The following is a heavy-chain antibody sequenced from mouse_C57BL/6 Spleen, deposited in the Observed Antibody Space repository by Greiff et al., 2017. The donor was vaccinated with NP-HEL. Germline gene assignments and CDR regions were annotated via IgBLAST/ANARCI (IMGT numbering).Heavy chain of an antibody. CDR2: IHPKSGST. J-gene: IGHJ2*01. D-gene: IGHD1-1*01. CDR3: ARAGFITTVHFDY. CDR1: GYTFTSYW. V-gene: IGHV1-64*01. Sequence: QVQLQQPGAELVKPGASVKLSCKASGYTFTSYWMHWVKQRPGQGLEWIGMIHPKSGSTNYNEKFKSKATLTVDKSSSTAYMQLSSLTSEDSAVYYCARAGFITTVHFDYWGQGTTLTVSS.